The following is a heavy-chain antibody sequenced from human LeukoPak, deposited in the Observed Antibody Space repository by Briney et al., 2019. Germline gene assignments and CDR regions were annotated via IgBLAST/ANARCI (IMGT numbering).Heavy chain of an antibody. V-gene: IGHV3-30*02. CDR3: AKDRESHIVVVPAAQDY. D-gene: IGHD2-2*01. Sequence: PEGSLRLSCAASGFTFSSYGMHWVRQAPGKGLEWVAFIRYDGNNKYYADSVKGRFTISRDNSKNTLYLQMNSLRAEDTAVYYCAKDRESHIVVVPAAQDYWGQGTLVTVSS. J-gene: IGHJ4*02. CDR2: IRYDGNNK. CDR1: GFTFSSYG.